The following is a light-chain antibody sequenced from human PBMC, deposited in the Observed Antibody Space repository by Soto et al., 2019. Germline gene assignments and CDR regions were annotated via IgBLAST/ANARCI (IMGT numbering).Light chain of an antibody. J-gene: IGLJ3*02. Sequence: QSVLTQPPSASGTPGQTVTISCSGSSSNIGANTVNWFQHLPGTDPKLLIYSNNQRPSGVPDRVSGSKSGTSVTLAISGLQSEDEADYYCAAWDARLDGVVFGGGTKLTVL. V-gene: IGLV1-44*01. CDR1: SSNIGANT. CDR3: AAWDARLDGVV. CDR2: SNN.